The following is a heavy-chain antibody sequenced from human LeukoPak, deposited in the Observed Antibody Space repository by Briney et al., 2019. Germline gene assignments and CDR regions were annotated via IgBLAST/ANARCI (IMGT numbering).Heavy chain of an antibody. J-gene: IGHJ4*02. D-gene: IGHD2-2*02. CDR2: IYYSGST. CDR3: ARVGGYCSSTSCYTKGYDY. V-gene: IGHV4-31*03. Sequence: SETLSLTCTVSGGSISSGGYYWSWIRQHPGKGLEWIGYIYYSGSTYYNPSLKSRVTISVDTSKNQFSLKLSSVTAADTAVYYCARVGGYCSSTSCYTKGYDYWGQGTLVTVSS. CDR1: GGSISSGGYY.